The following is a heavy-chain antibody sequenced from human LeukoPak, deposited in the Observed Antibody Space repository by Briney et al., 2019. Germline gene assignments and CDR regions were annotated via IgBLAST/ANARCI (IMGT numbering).Heavy chain of an antibody. CDR3: ARTHGAYSSSFGPD. Sequence: GGSLRLSCAASGFTFDDYGMSWVRQAPGKGLEWVSGINWNGGSTGYADSVKGRFTISRDNAKSSLYLQMNSLRAEDTAVYYCARTHGAYSSSFGPDWGQGTLVTVSS. V-gene: IGHV3-20*04. CDR1: GFTFDDYG. J-gene: IGHJ4*02. CDR2: INWNGGST. D-gene: IGHD6-6*01.